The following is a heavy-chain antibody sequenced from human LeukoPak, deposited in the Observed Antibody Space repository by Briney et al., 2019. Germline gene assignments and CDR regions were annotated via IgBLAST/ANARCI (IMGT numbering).Heavy chain of an antibody. CDR3: ARDVDSGSSLDH. CDR1: GYTFTDYY. D-gene: IGHD1-26*01. V-gene: IGHV1-2*02. J-gene: IGHJ4*02. CDR2: INPSSGAT. Sequence: ASVKVSCKTSGYTFTDYYFHWVRQAPGQGLEWMGWINPSSGATNYARQFQGRVTMTRDTSLSTAYMELTRLISDDTAVYYCARDVDSGSSLDHWGQGTLVTVSS.